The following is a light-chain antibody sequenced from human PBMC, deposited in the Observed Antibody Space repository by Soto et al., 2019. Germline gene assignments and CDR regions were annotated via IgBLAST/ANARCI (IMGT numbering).Light chain of an antibody. CDR1: SSDIGGYNS. CDR3: SSSAGIYHYLV. V-gene: IGLV2-8*01. Sequence: QSALTQPPSASGSPGQSFTISCTGTSSDIGGYNSVSWYQQHPGKAPRLMIYEVNKRPSGVPDRFSGSKSGYTASLTVSGLQTEDEAFYYCSSSAGIYHYLVFGGGTKVTVL. CDR2: EVN. J-gene: IGLJ3*02.